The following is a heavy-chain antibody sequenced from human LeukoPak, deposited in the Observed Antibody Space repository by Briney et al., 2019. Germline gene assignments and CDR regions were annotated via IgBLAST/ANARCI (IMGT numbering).Heavy chain of an antibody. CDR2: IYYSGST. V-gene: IGHV4-59*08. J-gene: IGHJ4*02. D-gene: IGHD6-19*01. CDR1: GGSISSYY. Sequence: SETLSLTCTVSGGSISSYYWSWIRQPPGKGLEWIGYIYYSGSTNYNPSLKSRVTISVDTSKNQFSLKLSSVTAADTAVYYCARLGAVAGDIDYWGQGTLVTVSS. CDR3: ARLGAVAGDIDY.